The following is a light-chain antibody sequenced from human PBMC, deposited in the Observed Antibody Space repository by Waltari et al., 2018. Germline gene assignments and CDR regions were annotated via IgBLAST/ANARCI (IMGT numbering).Light chain of an antibody. J-gene: IGKJ2*01. V-gene: IGKV4-1*01. CDR1: QSLLYRPNKKNY. CDR3: QHYSNTPYT. CDR2: WAS. Sequence: DIVMTQSPDSLAVSLGEMATIHCKSSQSLLYRPNKKNYLAWYQQKPGQPPKRLIYWASTRESGVPDRLSGSGSGTEFTLTISSLQAEDVAVYFCQHYSNTPYTFGQGTKLEIK.